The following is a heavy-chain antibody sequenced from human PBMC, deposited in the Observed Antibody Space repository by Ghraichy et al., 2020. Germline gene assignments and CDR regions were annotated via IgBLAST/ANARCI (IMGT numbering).Heavy chain of an antibody. V-gene: IGHV4-34*01. D-gene: IGHD3-22*01. CDR3: ARGPDSSGYYFDDY. J-gene: IGHJ4*02. CDR2: INHSGST. Sequence: SETLSLTCAVYGGSFSGYYWSWIRQPPGKGLDWIGEINHSGSTNYNPSLKSRVTISVDTSKNQFSLKLSSVTAADTAVYYCARGPDSSGYYFDDYWGQGTLVTVSS. CDR1: GGSFSGYY.